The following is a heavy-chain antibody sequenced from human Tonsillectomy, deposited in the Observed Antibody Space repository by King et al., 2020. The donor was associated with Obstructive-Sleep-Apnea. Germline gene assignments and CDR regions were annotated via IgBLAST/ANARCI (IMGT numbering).Heavy chain of an antibody. D-gene: IGHD2-21*02. CDR2: ISRSSSYI. CDR3: ARDQAYCGGDCYSEYGMDV. Sequence: QLVQSGGGLVKPGGSLRLSCAASGFIFSDYSMNWVRQAPGKGLEWVSSISRSSSYIYYADSVKGRFTISRDNAKNSLYLQMNSLRAEDTAVYYCARDQAYCGGDCYSEYGMDVWGQGTTVTVSS. V-gene: IGHV3-21*01. J-gene: IGHJ6*02. CDR1: GFIFSDYS.